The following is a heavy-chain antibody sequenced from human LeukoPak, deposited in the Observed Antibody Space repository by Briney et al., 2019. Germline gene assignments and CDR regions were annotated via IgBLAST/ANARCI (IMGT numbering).Heavy chain of an antibody. CDR3: VRGPVVRGSYFED. J-gene: IGHJ4*02. V-gene: IGHV3-66*01. D-gene: IGHD2-21*01. CDR2: LYAGGTK. CDR1: GFSVSGNY. Sequence: GGSLRLSCAASGFSVSGNYMSWVRQAPGKGLEWVSVLYAGGTKYYADSVKGRFTISRDTSKNTLGLQMNSLRAEDTAVYYCVRGPVVRGSYFEDWGQGTLVTVSS.